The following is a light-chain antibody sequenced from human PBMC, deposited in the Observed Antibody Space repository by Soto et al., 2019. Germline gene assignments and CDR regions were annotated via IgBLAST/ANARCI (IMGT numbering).Light chain of an antibody. CDR1: QGISNW. CDR2: AAS. J-gene: IGKJ3*01. V-gene: IGKV1-12*01. Sequence: DIQMTQSPSSVSASVGDRVTITCRASQGISNWLAWYQQKPGKAPSLLIHAASSLQSGVPSRFSGSGYGTDFALTISSLQPEDFATYFCQQANSLPVTFGPGTKVDIK. CDR3: QQANSLPVT.